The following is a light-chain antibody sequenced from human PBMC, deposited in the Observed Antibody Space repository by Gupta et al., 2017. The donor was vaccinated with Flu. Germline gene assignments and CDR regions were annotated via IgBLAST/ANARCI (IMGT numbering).Light chain of an antibody. V-gene: IGKV1-5*03. CDR1: QSISSW. J-gene: IGKJ5*01. CDR2: KTS. CDR3: QQYNSYPIT. Sequence: GGRVTIPCRASQSISSWLAWYQLKPGKAPKLLIYKTSSLHSGVPSRFSGSGSGTEFTLTISSLQPDDFATYYCQQYNSYPITFGQGTRLEMK.